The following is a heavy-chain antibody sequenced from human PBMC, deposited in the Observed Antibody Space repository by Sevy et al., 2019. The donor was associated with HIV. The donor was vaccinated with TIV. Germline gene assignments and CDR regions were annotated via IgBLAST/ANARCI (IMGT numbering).Heavy chain of an antibody. CDR3: ARSPDFDWLQTYYYYYMDV. Sequence: SETLSLTCTVSGGSISSYYWSWIRQPPGKGLEWIGYIYYSGSTNYNPSPKSRVTISVDTSKNQFSLKLSSVTAADTAVYYCARSPDFDWLQTYYYYYMDVWGKGTTVTVSS. J-gene: IGHJ6*03. V-gene: IGHV4-59*01. CDR1: GGSISSYY. CDR2: IYYSGST. D-gene: IGHD3-9*01.